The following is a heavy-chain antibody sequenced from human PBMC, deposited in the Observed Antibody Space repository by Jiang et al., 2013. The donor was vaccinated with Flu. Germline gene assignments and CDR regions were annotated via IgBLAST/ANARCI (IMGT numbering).Heavy chain of an antibody. D-gene: IGHD2-2*01. V-gene: IGHV4-59*01. Sequence: LLKPSETLSLTCTVSGGSISSYYWSWIRQPPGKGLEWIGYIYYSGSTNYNPSLKSRVTISVDTSKNQFSLKLSSVTAADTAVYYCAAVVPAATFFWRFDPWGQGTLVTVSS. CDR2: IYYSGST. J-gene: IGHJ5*02. CDR3: AAVVPAATFFWRFDP. CDR1: GGSISSYY.